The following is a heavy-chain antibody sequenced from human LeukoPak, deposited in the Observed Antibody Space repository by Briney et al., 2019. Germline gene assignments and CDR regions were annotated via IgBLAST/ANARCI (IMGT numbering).Heavy chain of an antibody. D-gene: IGHD1-1*01. CDR3: ARGGGTLGTDNWFDP. CDR1: GGSFSGYY. Sequence: SETLSLTCAVYGGSFSGYYWSWIRQPPGKGLEWIGEINHSGSTNYNPSLKSRVTISVDTSKNQFSLKLSSVTDADTAVYYCARGGGTLGTDNWFDPWGQGTLVTVSS. J-gene: IGHJ5*02. V-gene: IGHV4-34*01. CDR2: INHSGST.